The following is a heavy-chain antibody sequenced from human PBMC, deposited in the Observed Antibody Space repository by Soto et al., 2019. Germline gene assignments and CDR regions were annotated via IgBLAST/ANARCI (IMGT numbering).Heavy chain of an antibody. CDR3: ARDQGWAEYYYYGMDV. Sequence: KQSQTLSLTCAISGDSVSSNSAAWNWIRQSPSRGLEWLGRTYYRSKWYNDYAVSVKSRITINPDTSKNQFSLQLNSVTPEDTAVYYCARDQGWAEYYYYGMDVWGQGTTVTVSS. CDR1: GDSVSSNSAA. J-gene: IGHJ6*02. CDR2: TYYRSKWYN. V-gene: IGHV6-1*01. D-gene: IGHD6-19*01.